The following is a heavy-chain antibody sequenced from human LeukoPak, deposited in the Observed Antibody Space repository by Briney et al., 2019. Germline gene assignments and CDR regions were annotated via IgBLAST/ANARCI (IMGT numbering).Heavy chain of an antibody. CDR2: VSISSGTI. CDR1: GFTFIGHN. J-gene: IGHJ4*02. CDR3: ARRQKRATAVSFDY. Sequence: PGGSLRLSCAASGFTFIGHNMNWVRQAPGKGLEWVSFVSISSGTIYYADSVKGRFTISRDNAKNSLYLQMNSLRAEDTAVYYCARRQKRATAVSFDYWGQGTLVTVSS. V-gene: IGHV3-48*04. D-gene: IGHD4-17*01.